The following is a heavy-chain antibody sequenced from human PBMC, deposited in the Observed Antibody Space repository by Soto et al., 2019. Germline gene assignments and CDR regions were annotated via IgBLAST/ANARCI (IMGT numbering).Heavy chain of an antibody. CDR2: ISGSGGST. CDR1: GFTFSSYA. D-gene: IGHD1-26*01. J-gene: IGHJ4*02. Sequence: PGGSLRLACAASGFTFSSYAMTRVRQAPGKGLEWVSAISGSGGSTYYADSVKGQFTISRDNSKNTLYLQMNSLRAEDTAVYYCAKGLYSGSYFDDWGPGTLVTVS. CDR3: AKGLYSGSYFDD. V-gene: IGHV3-23*01.